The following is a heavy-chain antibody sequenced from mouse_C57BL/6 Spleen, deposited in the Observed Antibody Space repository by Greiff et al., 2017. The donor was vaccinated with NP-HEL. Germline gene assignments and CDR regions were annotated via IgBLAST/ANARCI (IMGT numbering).Heavy chain of an antibody. V-gene: IGHV5-16*01. CDR3: ARGGDGPWFAY. D-gene: IGHD2-3*01. J-gene: IGHJ3*01. Sequence: DVKLVESEGGLVQPGSSMKLSCTASGFTFSDYYMAWVRQVPEKGLEWVANINYDGSSTYYLDSLKSRFIISRDNAKNILYLQMSSLKSEDTATYYCARGGDGPWFAYWGQGTLVTVSA. CDR1: GFTFSDYY. CDR2: INYDGSST.